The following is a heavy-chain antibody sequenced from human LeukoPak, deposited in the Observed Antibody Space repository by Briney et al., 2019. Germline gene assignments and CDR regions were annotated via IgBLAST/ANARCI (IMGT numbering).Heavy chain of an antibody. D-gene: IGHD6-13*01. CDR2: IYHSGST. Sequence: PSQTLSLTCTVSGGSISSGGYYWSWIRQPPGKGLEWIGYIYHSGSTYYNPSLKSRVTISVDRSKNQFSLKLSSVTAADTAVYYCARGAKQQLVRGANWFDPWGQGTLVTVSS. CDR1: GGSISSGGYY. V-gene: IGHV4-30-2*01. J-gene: IGHJ5*02. CDR3: ARGAKQQLVRGANWFDP.